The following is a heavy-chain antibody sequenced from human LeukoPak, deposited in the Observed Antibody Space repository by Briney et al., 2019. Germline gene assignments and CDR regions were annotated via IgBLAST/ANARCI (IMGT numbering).Heavy chain of an antibody. J-gene: IGHJ4*02. CDR2: INPNSGGT. CDR1: GYTFTGYY. V-gene: IGHV1-2*06. D-gene: IGHD1-26*01. CDR3: GREGLRPAVYKSGIQDY. Sequence: ASVKVSCKASGYTFTGYYMHWVRQAPGQGLEWMGRINPNSGGTNYAQKFQGRVTMTRDTSISTAYMELSRLRSDDTAVYYCGREGLRPAVYKSGIQDYWGQGTLVTVSS.